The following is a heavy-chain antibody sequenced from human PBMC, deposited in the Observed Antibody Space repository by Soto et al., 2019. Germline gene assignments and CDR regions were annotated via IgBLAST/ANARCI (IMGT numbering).Heavy chain of an antibody. CDR2: QTYDGSNK. J-gene: IGHJ4*02. Sequence: QVQLVESGGGVVQPGRSLRLSCAASGFMFSSYDMHWVRQAPGKGLEWVAVQTYDGSNKYYADSVKGRFTISRDNSKNTLYLQMNSLRAEDTAVYYCARAGGLLFDYWGQGTLVTVSS. CDR3: ARAGGLLFDY. D-gene: IGHD1-26*01. V-gene: IGHV3-30-3*01. CDR1: GFMFSSYD.